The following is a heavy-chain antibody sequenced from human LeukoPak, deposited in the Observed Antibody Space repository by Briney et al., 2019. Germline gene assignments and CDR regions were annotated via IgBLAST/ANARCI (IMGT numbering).Heavy chain of an antibody. Sequence: ASVKVSCKTSGYIFTDYFIHWLRQAPGQGLEWMGIIHPRGGGTTYAQKLQGRVTMTRDTPTSTVYMELSSLRSEDTAVYYCARVGRDFDWLLWDYWGQGTLVTVSS. V-gene: IGHV1-46*01. CDR1: GYIFTDYF. D-gene: IGHD3-9*01. J-gene: IGHJ4*02. CDR3: ARVGRDFDWLLWDY. CDR2: IHPRGGGT.